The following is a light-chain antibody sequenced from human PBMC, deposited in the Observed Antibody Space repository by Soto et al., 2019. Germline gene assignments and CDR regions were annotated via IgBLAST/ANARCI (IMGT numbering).Light chain of an antibody. Sequence: QSVLTQPASVSGSPGQSITISCTGTSSDVGNYNYVSWYQHHPGKAPKLMIYDVTNRPSGVSDRFSGSKSGNTASLTISGLQAEDEADYYCSSYTRSRTLIFGGGTKVTVL. V-gene: IGLV2-14*03. CDR1: SSDVGNYNY. J-gene: IGLJ2*01. CDR2: DVT. CDR3: SSYTRSRTLI.